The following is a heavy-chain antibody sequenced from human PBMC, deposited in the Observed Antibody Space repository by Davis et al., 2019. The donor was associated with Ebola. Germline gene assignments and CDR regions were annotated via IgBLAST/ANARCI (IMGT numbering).Heavy chain of an antibody. CDR1: GGTFSSYA. CDR3: ARDASSSSEDY. CDR2: IIPILGIA. J-gene: IGHJ4*02. Sequence: SVKVSCKASGGTFSSYAISWVRQAPGQGLEWMGRIIPILGIANYSQKFQGRVTITADKSTSTAYMELSSLRSEDTAVYYCARDASSSSEDYRGQGTLVTVSS. D-gene: IGHD6-6*01. V-gene: IGHV1-69*10.